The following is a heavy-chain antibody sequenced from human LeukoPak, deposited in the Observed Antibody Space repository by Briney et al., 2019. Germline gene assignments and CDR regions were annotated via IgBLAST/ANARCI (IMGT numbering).Heavy chain of an antibody. D-gene: IGHD3-22*01. CDR2: MYLSGTT. V-gene: IGHV4-4*02. Sequence: SETLSLTCTVSGDSINSLDLWSWVRQPPGKGLEWIGEMYLSGTTHSNPSVKSRVAISIDKSKNQFFLNLSSVTAADTAVYYCAGLVGRYSSGLYYYYFDYWGQGTLVTVSS. J-gene: IGHJ4*02. CDR1: GDSINSLDL. CDR3: AGLVGRYSSGLYYYYFDY.